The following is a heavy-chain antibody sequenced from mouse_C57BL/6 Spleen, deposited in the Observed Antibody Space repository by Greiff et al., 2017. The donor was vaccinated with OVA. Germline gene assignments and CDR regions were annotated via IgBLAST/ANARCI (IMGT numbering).Heavy chain of an antibody. CDR3: ARRYDSSYGRYFDV. Sequence: ESGPGLVKPSQSLSLTCSVSGYSITSGYYWNWIRQFPGNQLEWMGFISYDGSNNYNPSLKNRNSITRDTSKNQFFLKLNSVTTEDTATYYGARRYDSSYGRYFDVWGTGTTVTVSS. CDR2: ISYDGSN. V-gene: IGHV3-6*01. J-gene: IGHJ1*03. D-gene: IGHD1-1*01. CDR1: GYSITSGYY.